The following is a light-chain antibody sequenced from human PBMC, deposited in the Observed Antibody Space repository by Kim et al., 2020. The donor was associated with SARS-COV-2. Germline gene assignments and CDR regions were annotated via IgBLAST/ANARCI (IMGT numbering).Light chain of an antibody. V-gene: IGKV1-5*03. Sequence: ASIGDRVTISCRANKSISSWLAWYQQKPGKAPKLLIYKTSYLESGVTSGFSGSGSGTEFTLTIASLQPDDFATYYCQQYDKDPYSFGQGTKVDIK. CDR3: QQYDKDPYS. J-gene: IGKJ2*03. CDR2: KTS. CDR1: KSISSW.